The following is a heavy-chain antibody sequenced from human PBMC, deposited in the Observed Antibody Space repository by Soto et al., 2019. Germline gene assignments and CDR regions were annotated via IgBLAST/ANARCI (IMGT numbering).Heavy chain of an antibody. CDR2: IYWDDDK. J-gene: IGHJ4*02. Sequence: QITLTESGPTLLKPTQTLTLTCTFSGFSLSTSGVGVGWIRQPPGKALEWLALIYWDDDKLYSPSLKSSLSTTKDTSKNQVVLTMTNMDPVDTATYYCVHKVLREAAFDYWGQGTLVTVSS. V-gene: IGHV2-5*02. CDR1: GFSLSTSGVG. CDR3: VHKVLREAAFDY. D-gene: IGHD3-10*01.